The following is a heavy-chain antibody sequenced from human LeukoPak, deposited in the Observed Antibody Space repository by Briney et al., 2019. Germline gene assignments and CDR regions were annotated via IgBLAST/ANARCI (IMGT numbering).Heavy chain of an antibody. CDR2: IKPNSGGT. V-gene: IGHV1-2*02. J-gene: IGHJ6*03. Sequence: ASVKVSCKASGYTFTGYYIHWVRQAPGQGLEWMGWIKPNSGGTNHAQKFQGRVTMTRDTSISTAYMELSRLRSDDTAVYYCARAGWGYSSSWDYYYYMDVWGKGTTVTVSS. CDR3: ARAGWGYSSSWDYYYYMDV. D-gene: IGHD6-13*01. CDR1: GYTFTGYY.